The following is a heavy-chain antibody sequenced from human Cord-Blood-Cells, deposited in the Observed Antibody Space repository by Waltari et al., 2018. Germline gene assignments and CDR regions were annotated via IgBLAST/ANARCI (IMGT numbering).Heavy chain of an antibody. CDR3: ARNHRWTYSLTNRFDY. CDR2: INHSGST. D-gene: IGHD2-21*01. CDR1: GGSFGGYY. J-gene: IGHJ4*02. V-gene: IGHV4-34*01. Sequence: QVQLQQWGAGLLKLSATLSLTCAVYGGSFGGYYWTWTRRPPGKGLEWIGEINHSGSTNYNPSLKSRVTISVDTSKNQFSLKLSSVTAADTAVYYCARNHRWTYSLTNRFDYWGQGTLVTVSS.